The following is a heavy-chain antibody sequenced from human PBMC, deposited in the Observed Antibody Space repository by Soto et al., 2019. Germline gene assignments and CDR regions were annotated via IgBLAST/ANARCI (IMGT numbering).Heavy chain of an antibody. CDR3: ASGSTWEDPTKLYMPLTP. J-gene: IGHJ5*02. D-gene: IGHD3-10*01. V-gene: IGHV1-69*06. CDR1: GGTFSSYA. CDR2: IIPIFGTA. Sequence: GASVKVSFKASGGTFSSYAISWVRQAPGQGLEWMGGIIPIFGTANYAQKFQGRVTITADKSTSTAYMELSSLRSEDTAVYYCASGSTWEDPTKLYMPLTPWGQGTLVTVSS.